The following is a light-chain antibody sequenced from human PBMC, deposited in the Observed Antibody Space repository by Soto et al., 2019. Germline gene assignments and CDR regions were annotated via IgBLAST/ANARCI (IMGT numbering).Light chain of an antibody. Sequence: DNQTTQSPSTLSASVVDRFTITSRHSQSISSWLAWYQQKPVKAPKLLISAASSLQSGVPSRFSGSGSGTDFTLTISSLQVEDFATYYCQQSDSTSTWKCGQGPKGDIK. V-gene: IGKV1-5*01. CDR3: QQSDSTSTWK. CDR2: AAS. J-gene: IGKJ1*01. CDR1: QSISSW.